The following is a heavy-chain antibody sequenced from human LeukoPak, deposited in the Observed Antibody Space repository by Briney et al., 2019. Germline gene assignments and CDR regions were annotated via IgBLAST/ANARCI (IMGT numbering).Heavy chain of an antibody. J-gene: IGHJ4*02. CDR3: AKEDEQWLVQGGFDY. V-gene: IGHV3-23*01. CDR2: ISGSGGST. Sequence: GGSLRLSCAASRFTFSSYAMSWVRQAPGKGLEWVSAISGSGGSTYYADSAKGRFTISRDNSKNALYLQMNSLRAEDTAVYYCAKEDEQWLVQGGFDYWGQGTLVTVSS. D-gene: IGHD6-19*01. CDR1: RFTFSSYA.